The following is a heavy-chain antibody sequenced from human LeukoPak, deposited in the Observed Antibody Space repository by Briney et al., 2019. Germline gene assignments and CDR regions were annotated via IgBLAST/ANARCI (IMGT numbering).Heavy chain of an antibody. CDR2: INHSGST. CDR3: ARANGGNEAFDY. V-gene: IGHV4-34*01. D-gene: IGHD4-23*01. CDR1: GGPMRGYY. J-gene: IGHJ4*02. Sequence: SETLSLTCTVSGGPMRGYYWSWIRQPPGKGLEWIGEINHSGSTNYNPSLKSRVTISVDTSKNQFSLKLSSVTAADTAVYYCARANGGNEAFDYWGQGTLVTVSS.